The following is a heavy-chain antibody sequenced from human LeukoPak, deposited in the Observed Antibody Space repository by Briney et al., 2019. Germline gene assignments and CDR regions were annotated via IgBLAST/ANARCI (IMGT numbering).Heavy chain of an antibody. CDR3: ARDRGAYCGGDCYLGFDY. Sequence: TGGSLRLSCAASGFTFSSYTMNWVRQAPGRGLEWVSSIAGSSGYISYADSVKGRFTISRDNAKKSLYLQMTSLTAEDTAVYYCARDRGAYCGGDCYLGFDYWGRGTLVTVSS. J-gene: IGHJ4*01. D-gene: IGHD2-21*02. CDR1: GFTFSSYT. CDR2: IAGSSGYI. V-gene: IGHV3-21*01.